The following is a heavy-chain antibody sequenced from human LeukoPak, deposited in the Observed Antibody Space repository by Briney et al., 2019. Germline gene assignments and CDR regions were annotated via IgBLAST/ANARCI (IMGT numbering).Heavy chain of an antibody. D-gene: IGHD4-17*01. Sequence: PGGSLRLSCAASGFTFSSYGMSWVRQAPGKGLEWVSAISGSGGSTYYADSVKGRFTISRDNSKNTLYLQMNSLRAEDTAVYYCAKDQSAYGDYGYFDYWGQGTLVTVSS. J-gene: IGHJ4*02. V-gene: IGHV3-23*01. CDR1: GFTFSSYG. CDR2: ISGSGGST. CDR3: AKDQSAYGDYGYFDY.